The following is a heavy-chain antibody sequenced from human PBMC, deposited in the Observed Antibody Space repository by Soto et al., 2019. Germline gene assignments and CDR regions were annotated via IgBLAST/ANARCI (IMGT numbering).Heavy chain of an antibody. D-gene: IGHD3-3*01. CDR1: GGTFSSSA. Sequence: SVKVSCKSSGGTFSSSAISWVRQAPGQGLEWMGGIIPIFGTANYAQKFQGRVTITADESTSPAYMELSSLRSEDTAVYYCARDPNYDFWSGYYTPYYFDYWGQGTLVTVSS. V-gene: IGHV1-69*13. CDR3: ARDPNYDFWSGYYTPYYFDY. CDR2: IIPIFGTA. J-gene: IGHJ4*02.